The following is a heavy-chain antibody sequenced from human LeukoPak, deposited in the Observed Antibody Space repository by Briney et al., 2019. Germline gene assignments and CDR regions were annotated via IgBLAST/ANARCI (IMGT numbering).Heavy chain of an antibody. V-gene: IGHV4-39*01. J-gene: IGHJ4*02. CDR1: GGSISSSSYY. CDR3: AGGAYCGGDCYSSFDYFDY. Sequence: SETLSLTCTVSGGSISSSSYYWGWIRQPPGKGLEWIGSIYYSGSTYYNPSLKSRVTISVDTSKNQFSLKLSSVTAADTAVYYCAGGAYCGGDCYSSFDYFDYWGQGTLVTVSS. D-gene: IGHD2-21*01. CDR2: IYYSGST.